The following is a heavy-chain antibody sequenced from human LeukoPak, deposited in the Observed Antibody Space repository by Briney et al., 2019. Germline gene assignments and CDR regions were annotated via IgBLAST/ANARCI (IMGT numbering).Heavy chain of an antibody. CDR1: GGSISSGSYY. V-gene: IGHV4-61*02. CDR3: ARITYYDFWSGYYTGGN. Sequence: PSETLSLTCTVSGGSISSGSYYWSWIRQPAGKGLEWIGRIYTSGSTNYNPSLKSRVTISVDTSKNQFSLKLSSVTAADTAVYYCARITYYDFWSGYYTGGNWGQGTLVTVSS. J-gene: IGHJ4*02. D-gene: IGHD3-3*01. CDR2: IYTSGST.